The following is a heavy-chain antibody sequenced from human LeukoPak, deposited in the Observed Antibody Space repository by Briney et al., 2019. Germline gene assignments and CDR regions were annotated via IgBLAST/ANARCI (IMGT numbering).Heavy chain of an antibody. CDR2: IGSSGSTI. CDR1: GFTFSDYY. D-gene: IGHD2-15*01. V-gene: IGHV3-11*01. CDR3: ARHARYCSDGSCYFDY. Sequence: GGSLRLSCAASGFTFSDYYMSWIRQAPGKGLEWVSYIGSSGSTIYYADSVRGRFTVSRDNAKNSLHLQMDSLRAEDTAAYYCARHARYCSDGSCYFDYWGQGTLVTVSS. J-gene: IGHJ4*02.